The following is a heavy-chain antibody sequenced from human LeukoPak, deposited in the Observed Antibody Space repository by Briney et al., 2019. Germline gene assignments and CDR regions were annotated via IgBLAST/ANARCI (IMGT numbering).Heavy chain of an antibody. D-gene: IGHD6-13*01. Sequence: SETLSLTCAVYGGSFSGYYWSWIRQPPGKGLEWIGEINHSGSTNYNPSLKSRVTISVDTSKNQFSLKLSSVTAADTAVYYCARKWFAAGYNWVDPWGQGTL. J-gene: IGHJ5*01. V-gene: IGHV4-34*01. CDR2: INHSGST. CDR3: ARKWFAAGYNWVDP. CDR1: GGSFSGYY.